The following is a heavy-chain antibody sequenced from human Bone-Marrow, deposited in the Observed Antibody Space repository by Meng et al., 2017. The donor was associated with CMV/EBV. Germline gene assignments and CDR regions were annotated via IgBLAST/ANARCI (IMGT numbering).Heavy chain of an antibody. CDR3: ARVNRAAQYDWFDP. CDR2: IYRGGST. CDR1: GFTVSGNY. D-gene: IGHD6-25*01. Sequence: AASGFTVSGNYMTWVRQPPGKGLGWVSSIYRGGSTYYADSVKSRFTISRDNSKNTLYLQMNSLAAEDTAIYYCARVNRAAQYDWFDPWGPGTLVTVSS. J-gene: IGHJ5*02. V-gene: IGHV3-53*01.